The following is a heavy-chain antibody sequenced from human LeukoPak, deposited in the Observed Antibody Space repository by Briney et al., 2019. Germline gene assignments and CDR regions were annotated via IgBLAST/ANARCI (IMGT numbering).Heavy chain of an antibody. J-gene: IGHJ3*02. CDR1: GFTFSSYG. CDR3: ARDRDAFDI. V-gene: IGHV3-33*01. Sequence: PGRSLRLSCAASGFTFSSYGMHWVRQAPGKGLEWVAVIWYDGSNKYYADSVKGRFTVSRDNSKNTLYLQMNSLRAEDTAAYYCARDRDAFDIWGQGTMVTVSS. CDR2: IWYDGSNK.